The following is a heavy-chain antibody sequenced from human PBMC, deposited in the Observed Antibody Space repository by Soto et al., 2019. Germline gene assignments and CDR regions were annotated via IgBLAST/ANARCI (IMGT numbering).Heavy chain of an antibody. V-gene: IGHV3-23*01. J-gene: IGHJ6*02. CDR1: GLDFSSEV. CDR2: ISGSGRTI. D-gene: IGHD1-26*01. CDR3: AKVGPSYYYGMDV. Sequence: GGSLRLSCAASGLDFSSEVMCWVRQAPGKGLEWVSSISGSGRTIYHADSMRGRFAISRDNSKNSLYLQLNDLRVDDTAVYYCAKVGPSYYYGMDVWGQGTTVTVSS.